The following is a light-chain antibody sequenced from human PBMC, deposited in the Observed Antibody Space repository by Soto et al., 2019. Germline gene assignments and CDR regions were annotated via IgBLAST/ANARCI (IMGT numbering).Light chain of an antibody. CDR3: QQYDSYPRT. J-gene: IGKJ1*01. V-gene: IGKV1-5*01. CDR1: LSISAG. Sequence: DIQMTQSPSTLSASVGDRVTITCRASLSISAGLAWYQQQPGTDPKLLIYDAYILNGGVPSRFRGSRSKTEYTLIISRRHPDDFAKYYCQQYDSYPRTFGPGTKV. CDR2: DAY.